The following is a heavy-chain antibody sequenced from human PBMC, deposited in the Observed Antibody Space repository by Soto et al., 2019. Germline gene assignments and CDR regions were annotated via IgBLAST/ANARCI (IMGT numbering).Heavy chain of an antibody. CDR2: ISGSGGTT. Sequence: EVQLLESGGGLVQPGRSLRLSCAASGFTFSNYAMRWVRQAPGQGLDWVSAISGSGGTTYYADSVKGRFTISRDNYKNQLFLQMNSLRAEDAAVYYCAKFFVETGSNSGWPWSFHYWGQGTLVTVSS. D-gene: IGHD6-25*01. J-gene: IGHJ4*02. CDR3: AKFFVETGSNSGWPWSFHY. CDR1: GFTFSNYA. V-gene: IGHV3-23*01.